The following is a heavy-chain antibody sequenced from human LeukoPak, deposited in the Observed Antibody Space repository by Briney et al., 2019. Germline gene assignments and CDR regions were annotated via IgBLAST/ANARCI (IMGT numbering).Heavy chain of an antibody. CDR2: FNPNSGGT. CDR1: GYTFTGYY. D-gene: IGHD2-2*01. V-gene: IGHV1-2*02. J-gene: IGHJ6*02. CDR3: ARVGVVVPAAINPYYYGMDV. Sequence: WASVKVSCKASGYTFTGYYMPWVRQAPGQGLEWMGWFNPNSGGTNYAQKFQGRVTMTRDTCISTAYMELSRLRSDDTAVYYCARVGVVVPAAINPYYYGMDVWGQGTTVTVSS.